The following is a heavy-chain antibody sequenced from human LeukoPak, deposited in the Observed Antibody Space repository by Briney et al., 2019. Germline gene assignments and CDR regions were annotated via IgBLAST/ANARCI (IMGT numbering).Heavy chain of an antibody. D-gene: IGHD5-18*01. Sequence: SVKVSCKASGGTFSSYAISWVRQTPGQGLEWMGGIIPIFGTANYAQKFQGRVTITADESTSTAYMELSSLRSEDTAVYYCARGPTAMVTRFDYWGQGTLVTVSS. CDR1: GGTFSSYA. V-gene: IGHV1-69*13. J-gene: IGHJ4*02. CDR2: IIPIFGTA. CDR3: ARGPTAMVTRFDY.